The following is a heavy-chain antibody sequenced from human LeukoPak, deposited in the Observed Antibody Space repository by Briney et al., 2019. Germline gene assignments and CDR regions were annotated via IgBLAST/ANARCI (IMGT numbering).Heavy chain of an antibody. J-gene: IGHJ3*02. D-gene: IGHD3-22*01. CDR3: ARSHGYYDTSGSLGAFDI. CDR2: IYSGGST. Sequence: GGSLRLSCAASGFTVSSNYMSWVRQSPGKGLEWVSVIYSGGSTYYADYVKGRFTISRDNSKNTLYLQMNSLRAEDTAVYYCARSHGYYDTSGSLGAFDIWGQGTMVTVSS. V-gene: IGHV3-66*02. CDR1: GFTVSSNY.